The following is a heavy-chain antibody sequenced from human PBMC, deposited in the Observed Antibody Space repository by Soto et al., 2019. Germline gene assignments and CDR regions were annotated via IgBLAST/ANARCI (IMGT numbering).Heavy chain of an antibody. D-gene: IGHD2-21*02. V-gene: IGHV4-59*12. Sequence: SETLSLTCTVSGGPLSSYYWSWIRQSPGKGLEWIGYIHYSGSIIYNPSFKSRVTISVDTSKNQFSLQLSSVTAADTAVYFCAREDDGGDRDYYGLDVWGQGTTVTVSS. J-gene: IGHJ6*02. CDR3: AREDDGGDRDYYGLDV. CDR1: GGPLSSYY. CDR2: IHYSGSI.